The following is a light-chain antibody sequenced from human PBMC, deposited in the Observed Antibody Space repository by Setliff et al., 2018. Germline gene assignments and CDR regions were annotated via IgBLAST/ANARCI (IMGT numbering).Light chain of an antibody. V-gene: IGKV4-1*01. Sequence: DIVMTQSPDSLAVSLGERATINCKSSQSVLYSSNNKNYLAWYQQKPGQPPKLLIYWASTRESGVPDRFSGSGSGTDFTLTISSLQAEDVAVYYCQQYYSMRTVGQGTKVDIK. CDR2: WAS. J-gene: IGKJ1*01. CDR3: QQYYSMRT. CDR1: QSVLYSSNNKNY.